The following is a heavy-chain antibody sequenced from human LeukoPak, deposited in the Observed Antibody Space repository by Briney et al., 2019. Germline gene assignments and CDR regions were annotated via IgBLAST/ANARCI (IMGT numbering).Heavy chain of an antibody. CDR3: AKRKQQLAYYYDMDV. CDR1: GFTFSSYG. CDR2: IWSDGSNK. Sequence: GGSLRLSCAASGFTFSSYGMDWVRQAPGKGLEWVASIWSDGSNKYYGDSVKGRFIISRDNSKNTLYLQMNSLTVEDTAVYYCAKRKQQLAYYYDMDVWGQGTTVTVSS. D-gene: IGHD6-13*01. V-gene: IGHV3-30*02. J-gene: IGHJ6*02.